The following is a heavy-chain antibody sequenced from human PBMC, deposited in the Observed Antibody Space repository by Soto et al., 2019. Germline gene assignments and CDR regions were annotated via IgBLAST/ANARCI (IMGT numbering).Heavy chain of an antibody. D-gene: IGHD5-12*01. CDR3: ARGYSGYEYFDY. Sequence: QVQLVESGGGVVQPGRSLRLSCAASGFTFSSYGMHWVRQAPGKGLEWVAVIWYDGSNKYYADSVKGRFTISRDNSKNTLYLQMNSLRAEDTAVYYCARGYSGYEYFDYWGQGTLVTVSS. J-gene: IGHJ4*02. CDR1: GFTFSSYG. V-gene: IGHV3-33*01. CDR2: IWYDGSNK.